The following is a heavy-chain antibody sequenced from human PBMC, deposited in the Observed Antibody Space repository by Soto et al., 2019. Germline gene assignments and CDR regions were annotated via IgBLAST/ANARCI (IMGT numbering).Heavy chain of an antibody. Sequence: QVQLQQWGAGLLKPSETLSLTCAVYGGFVTSGSYYWSWIRQPPGKGLEWIGEMSHSGGTHFNPSLKSRVTRSVDTSKNQFTLKTRSVTDAATALYYCARVERGTATTVVDAFDIWGPGTMVTVSS. CDR2: MSHSGGT. CDR3: ARVERGTATTVVDAFDI. V-gene: IGHV4-34*01. J-gene: IGHJ3*02. CDR1: GGFVTSGSYY. D-gene: IGHD1-1*01.